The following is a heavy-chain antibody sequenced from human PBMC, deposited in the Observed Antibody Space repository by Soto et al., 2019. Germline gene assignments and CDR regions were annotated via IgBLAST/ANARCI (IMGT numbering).Heavy chain of an antibody. Sequence: QVQLVQSGAEVKKPGASVKVSCKASGYTFTSYGISWVRQAPGQGLEWMGWISAYNGNTNYAQKLQGRDTKTTATSTGTAYMEMRSLRSDDTGVYYCAREILGAYCSGGNSYSSWYDPWGQGTLVTVSS. D-gene: IGHD2-15*01. CDR3: AREILGAYCSGGNSYSSWYDP. V-gene: IGHV1-18*01. CDR2: ISAYNGNT. J-gene: IGHJ5*02. CDR1: GYTFTSYG.